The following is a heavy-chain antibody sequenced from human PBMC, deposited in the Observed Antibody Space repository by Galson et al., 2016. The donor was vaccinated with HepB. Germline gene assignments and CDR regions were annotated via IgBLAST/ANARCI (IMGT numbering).Heavy chain of an antibody. J-gene: IGHJ6*02. CDR1: GFTFSSHW. D-gene: IGHD6-13*01. Sequence: SLRLSCAASGFTFSSHWMHWVRQAPGKGLVWVSRIESDGSSTTYADSVKGRFTISRDNAKNTLFLQMNSLRAEDTAVYYCARVRSRIAAPRTGYYYGMDVWGQGTMVTVSS. CDR3: ARVRSRIAAPRTGYYYGMDV. V-gene: IGHV3-74*01. CDR2: IESDGSST.